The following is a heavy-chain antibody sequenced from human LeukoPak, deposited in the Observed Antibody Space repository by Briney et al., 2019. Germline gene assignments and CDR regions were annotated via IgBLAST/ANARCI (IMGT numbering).Heavy chain of an antibody. CDR3: AGEQWLVRYFDY. V-gene: IGHV4-34*01. CDR2: INHGGST. D-gene: IGHD6-19*01. CDR1: GGSFSGYY. Sequence: SETLPLTCAVYGGSFSGYYWSWIRQPPGKGLEWIGEINHGGSTNYNPSLKSRVTISVDTSKNQFSLKLSSVTAADTAVYYCAGEQWLVRYFDYWGQGTLVTVSS. J-gene: IGHJ4*02.